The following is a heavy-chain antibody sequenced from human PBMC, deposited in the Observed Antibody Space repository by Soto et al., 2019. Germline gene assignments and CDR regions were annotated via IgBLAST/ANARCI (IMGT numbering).Heavy chain of an antibody. CDR1: GLSFASFC. CDR3: ARLLWQYNWFDP. J-gene: IGHJ5*02. Sequence: ESRQISCRGSGLSFASFCISWVGQMTGKGLEWMGRIDPSDSYTNYSPSFQGHVTISADKSISTAYLQWSSLKASDTAMYYCARLLWQYNWFDPWGQGTLVNV. V-gene: IGHV5-10-1*01. CDR2: IDPSDSYT. D-gene: IGHD2-2*01.